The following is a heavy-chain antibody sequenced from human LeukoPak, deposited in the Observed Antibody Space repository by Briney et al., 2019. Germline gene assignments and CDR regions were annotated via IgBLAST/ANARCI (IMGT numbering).Heavy chain of an antibody. Sequence: SETLSLTCAVSGGSIRTSPYYWGWIRQSPGKGLEWIGSIYSSGITYYYPPPKSRVTLSIDTPNNPFSLPLSSVTAADPAVYYCARGAAAVGSDSWGRGILVTVSS. V-gene: IGHV4-39*02. CDR2: IYSSGIT. CDR3: ARGAAAVGSDS. CDR1: GGSIRTSPYY. J-gene: IGHJ5*01. D-gene: IGHD6-13*01.